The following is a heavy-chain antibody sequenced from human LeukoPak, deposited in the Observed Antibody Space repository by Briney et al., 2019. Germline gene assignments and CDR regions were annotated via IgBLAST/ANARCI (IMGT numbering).Heavy chain of an antibody. J-gene: IGHJ4*02. CDR1: RFTFSRYR. Sequence: GGSLRLSCAAPRFTFSRYRMCCVRQAPGKGLEWVANIERDGSEKHYVDSVKGRFTISRDNAKNSLYLLMNSLRAEDTAVYYCARDQWPLHYYYWGEGTLVTVSS. CDR2: IERDGSEK. D-gene: IGHD6-19*01. V-gene: IGHV3-7*04. CDR3: ARDQWPLHYYY.